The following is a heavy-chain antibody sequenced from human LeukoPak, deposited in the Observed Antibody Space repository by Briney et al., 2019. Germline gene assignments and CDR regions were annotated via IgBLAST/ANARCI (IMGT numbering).Heavy chain of an antibody. Sequence: GGSLRLSCAASGFTFSSYGMNWVRRAPGKGLEWISYMNSDSSTIYHADSVRGRFTISRDNAKNSLFLQMNSLRDEDTAVYYCARPTGAYYGSGSYSFWGQGTLVTVSS. CDR3: ARPTGAYYGSGSYSF. D-gene: IGHD3-10*01. CDR2: MNSDSSTI. CDR1: GFTFSSYG. J-gene: IGHJ4*02. V-gene: IGHV3-48*02.